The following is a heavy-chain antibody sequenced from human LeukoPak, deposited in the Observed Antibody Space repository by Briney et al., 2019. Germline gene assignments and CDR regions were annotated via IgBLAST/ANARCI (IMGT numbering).Heavy chain of an antibody. CDR3: AKWGDYDVLTGYYVSDY. V-gene: IGHV3-23*01. CDR2: ITGSGGNT. J-gene: IGHJ4*02. D-gene: IGHD3-9*01. CDR1: GFTFSNYA. Sequence: GGSLRLSCAASGFTFSNYAMSWVRQAPGRGPEWVSAITGSGGNTYYADSVKGRFTISRDNSKNTVFLQMNSLRAEDTAVYYCAKWGDYDVLTGYYVSDYWGREPWSPSPQ.